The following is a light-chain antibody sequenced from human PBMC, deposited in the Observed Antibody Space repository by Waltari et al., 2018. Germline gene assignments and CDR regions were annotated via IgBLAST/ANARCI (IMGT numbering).Light chain of an antibody. V-gene: IGKV4-1*01. J-gene: IGKJ2*01. CDR3: QQCYTFPYT. Sequence: DIVLTQSPDSRAVSLGERATINCKSSQSLVFSSNKQNYLGGYQQKPGQPPKLLITWASIRESGVPDRFSGSGSGTDFTLTISSLQAEDVAVYYCQQCYTFPYTFGQGTKLEIK. CDR2: WAS. CDR1: QSLVFSSNKQNY.